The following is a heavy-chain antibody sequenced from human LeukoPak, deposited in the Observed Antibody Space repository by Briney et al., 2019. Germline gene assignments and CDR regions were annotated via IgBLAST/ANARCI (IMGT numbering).Heavy chain of an antibody. J-gene: IGHJ4*02. CDR3: ARANSHYYDSSGYPDY. D-gene: IGHD3-22*01. Sequence: SVKVSCKASGYTFTSYGISWVRQAPGQGLEWMGGIIPIFGTANYAQKFQGRVTITTDESTSTAYMELSSLRSEDTAVYYCARANSHYYDSSGYPDYWGRGTLVTVSS. CDR2: IIPIFGTA. V-gene: IGHV1-69*05. CDR1: GYTFTSYG.